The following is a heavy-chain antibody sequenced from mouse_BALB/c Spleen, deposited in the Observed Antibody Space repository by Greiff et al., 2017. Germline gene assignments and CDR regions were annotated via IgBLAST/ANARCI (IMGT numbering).Heavy chain of an antibody. J-gene: IGHJ4*01. V-gene: IGHV2-2*02. Sequence: VKLVESGPGLVQPSQSLSITCTVSGFSLTSYGVHWVRQSPGKGLEWLGVIWSGGSTDYNAAFISRLSISKDNSKSQVFFKMNSLQANDTAIYYCAREDGSSYYAMDYWGQGTSVTVSS. CDR2: IWSGGST. D-gene: IGHD1-1*01. CDR3: AREDGSSYYAMDY. CDR1: GFSLTSYG.